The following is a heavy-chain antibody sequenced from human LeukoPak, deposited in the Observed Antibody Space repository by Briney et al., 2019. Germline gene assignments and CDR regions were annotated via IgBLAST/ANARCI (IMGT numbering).Heavy chain of an antibody. Sequence: SETLSLTCTVSGGSISSSSYYWGWIRQPPGKGLEWIGYIYYSGSTNYNPSLKSRVTISVDTSKNQFSLKLSSVTAADTAVYYCARARGELLPDYWGQGTLVTVSS. CDR1: GGSISSSSYY. V-gene: IGHV4-61*05. J-gene: IGHJ4*02. CDR2: IYYSGST. CDR3: ARARGELLPDY. D-gene: IGHD1-26*01.